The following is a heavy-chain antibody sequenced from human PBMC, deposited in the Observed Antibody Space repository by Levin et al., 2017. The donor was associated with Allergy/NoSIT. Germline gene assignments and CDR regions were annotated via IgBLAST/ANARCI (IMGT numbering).Heavy chain of an antibody. J-gene: IGHJ4*02. CDR2: IRNKAHGGTT. V-gene: IGHV3-49*04. CDR3: ARGGPPNYEYNWGSYRDGYFDY. CDR1: GFTFGDYA. Sequence: HPGGSLRLSCTGSGFTFGDYAMSWVRQAPGKGLEWVGFIRNKAHGGTTEYAASVKGRLTISRDDSKSIAYLQMNSLKTEDTAVYFCARGGPPNYEYNWGSYRDGYFDYWGQGTLVTVSS. D-gene: IGHD3-16*02.